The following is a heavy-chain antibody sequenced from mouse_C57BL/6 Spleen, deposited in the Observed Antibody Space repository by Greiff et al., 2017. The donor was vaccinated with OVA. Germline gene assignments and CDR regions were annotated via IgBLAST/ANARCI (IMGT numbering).Heavy chain of an antibody. CDR1: GFTFNTYA. CDR3: VREVYYYGSSPYYFDY. V-gene: IGHV10-3*01. Sequence: EADGGLVQPKGSLKLSCAASGFTFNTYAMHWVRQAPGKGLEWVARIRSKSSNYATYYADSVKDRFTISRDDSQSMLYLQMNNLKTEDTAMYYCVREVYYYGSSPYYFDYWGQGTTLTVSS. J-gene: IGHJ2*01. D-gene: IGHD1-1*01. CDR2: IRSKSSNYAT.